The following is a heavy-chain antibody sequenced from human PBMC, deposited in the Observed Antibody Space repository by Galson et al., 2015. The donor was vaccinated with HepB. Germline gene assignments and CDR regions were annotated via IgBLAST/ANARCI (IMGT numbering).Heavy chain of an antibody. CDR1: GFTFSGSA. CDR3: TRRSTDDSSGYYVS. D-gene: IGHD3-22*01. Sequence: SLRLSCAASGFTFSGSAVHWVRQASGKGLEWVGRIRSKANNYAPAYGAPVKGRFTISRDDSKNTAYLQMNSLQTEDTAVYYCTRRSTDDSSGYYVSWGQGIVVTVSS. J-gene: IGHJ5*02. V-gene: IGHV3-73*01. CDR2: IRSKANNYAP.